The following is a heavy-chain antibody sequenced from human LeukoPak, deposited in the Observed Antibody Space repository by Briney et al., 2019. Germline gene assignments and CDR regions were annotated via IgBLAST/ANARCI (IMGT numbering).Heavy chain of an antibody. D-gene: IGHD3-10*01. J-gene: IGHJ3*02. Sequence: ASVKVSCKVSGFTLTELSMHWVRQAPGKGLEWMGGFDPEDGETIYAQKFQGRVTMTEDTSTDTAYMELSSLRSEDTAVYYCATDPDLWIRGSGPLAFDIWGQGTMVTVSS. CDR2: FDPEDGET. CDR3: ATDPDLWIRGSGPLAFDI. V-gene: IGHV1-24*01. CDR1: GFTLTELS.